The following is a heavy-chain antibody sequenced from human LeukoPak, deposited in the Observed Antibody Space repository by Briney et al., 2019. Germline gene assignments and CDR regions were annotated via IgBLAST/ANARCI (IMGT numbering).Heavy chain of an antibody. J-gene: IGHJ6*02. Sequence: SGGSLRLSCSASGFTFSSYAIHWVRQVPGKGLEYVSGISSNGDTTYYADSVKGRFTISRDNSKNTLYLQMSSLRAEDTAVYYCVKGRAMYYFGSGSYYNVGYGMDVWGQGTTVTVSS. V-gene: IGHV3-64D*06. CDR3: VKGRAMYYFGSGSYYNVGYGMDV. CDR1: GFTFSSYA. D-gene: IGHD3-10*01. CDR2: ISSNGDTT.